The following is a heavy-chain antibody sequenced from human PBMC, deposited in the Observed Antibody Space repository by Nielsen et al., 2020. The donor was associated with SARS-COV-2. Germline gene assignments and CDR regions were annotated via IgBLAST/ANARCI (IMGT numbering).Heavy chain of an antibody. D-gene: IGHD3-22*01. CDR3: ASEEMYYYDSSGYIDY. CDR1: GSSISSGYY. V-gene: IGHV4-38-2*02. CDR2: IYHSGST. J-gene: IGHJ4*02. Sequence: SETLSLTCTVSGSSISSGYYWGWIRQPPGKGLEWIGSIYHSGSTYYNPSLKSRVTISVDTSKNQFSLKLSSVTAADTAVYYCASEEMYYYDSSGYIDYWGQGTLVTVSS.